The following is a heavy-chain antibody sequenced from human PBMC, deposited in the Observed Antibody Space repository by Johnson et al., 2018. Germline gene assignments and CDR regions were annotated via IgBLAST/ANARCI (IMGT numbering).Heavy chain of an antibody. Sequence: VQLVQSGGGLIQPGGSLRLSCEASGFMFNTYGMTWVRQAPGKGLEWVSYISSSGSTIYYADSVKGRFTISRDNAKNSLYLQMNSLRAEDTAVYYCAREARGYYGMDVWGQGTTVTVSS. CDR3: AREARGYYGMDV. V-gene: IGHV3-48*04. D-gene: IGHD5-12*01. CDR1: GFMFNTYG. CDR2: ISSSGSTI. J-gene: IGHJ6*02.